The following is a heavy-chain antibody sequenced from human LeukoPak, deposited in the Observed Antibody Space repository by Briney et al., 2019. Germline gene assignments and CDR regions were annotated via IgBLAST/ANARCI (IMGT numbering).Heavy chain of an antibody. CDR2: INTKTGGT. CDR3: ARDRPGYSSYFDP. CDR1: GYSFTDYH. J-gene: IGHJ5*02. V-gene: IGHV1-2*02. Sequence: GASVKVSCKASGYSFTDYHMHWVRQAPGQGLEWMGWINTKTGGTNYAQTFQGRVTLTRDTSISTVYMEMSSLGSDDTAIYYYARDRPGYSSYFDPWGQGTLVTVSS. D-gene: IGHD6-19*01.